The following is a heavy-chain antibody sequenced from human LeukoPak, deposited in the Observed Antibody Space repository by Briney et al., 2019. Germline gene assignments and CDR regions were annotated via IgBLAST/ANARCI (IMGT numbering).Heavy chain of an antibody. V-gene: IGHV3-23*01. CDR2: ISGSGGST. D-gene: IGHD1-26*01. Sequence: GGCLRLSCAASGFTFSSYAMSSVRQAPGKGLEWVSAISGSGGSTYYADSVKGRFTISRDNSKNTLYLQMNSLRAEDTAVYYCAKSSGSYIFYFDYWGQGTLVTVSS. CDR1: GFTFSSYA. CDR3: AKSSGSYIFYFDY. J-gene: IGHJ4*02.